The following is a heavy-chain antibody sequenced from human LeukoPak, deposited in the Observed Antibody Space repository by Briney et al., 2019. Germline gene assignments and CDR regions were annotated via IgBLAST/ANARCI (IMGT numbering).Heavy chain of an antibody. V-gene: IGHV3-15*01. Sequence: GGSLRLSCAASGITFSSTWMNWVRQAPGQGLEWVGRLKSETDGGTTDYAAPVKGRFTISRDDSKNTLYLQMHSLKTEDTAVYYCTRIFSFSGMDVWGQGTTVTVSS. CDR3: TRIFSFSGMDV. CDR1: GITFSSTW. D-gene: IGHD3-9*01. CDR2: LKSETDGGTT. J-gene: IGHJ6*02.